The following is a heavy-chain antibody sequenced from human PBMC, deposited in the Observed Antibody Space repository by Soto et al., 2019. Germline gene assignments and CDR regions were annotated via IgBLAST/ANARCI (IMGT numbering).Heavy chain of an antibody. J-gene: IGHJ4*02. V-gene: IGHV4-61*01. CDR3: ARVGSSGWSPDY. CDR1: GGSVRSGRYY. Sequence: SETLSLTCTVSGGSVRSGRYYWSWIRQPPGKGLEWIGYVFYSGSTRYNPSLNSRVTISVDTSKNQFSLRLSSVTAADTAVYYCARVGSSGWSPDYWGQGILVTVSS. D-gene: IGHD6-19*01. CDR2: VFYSGST.